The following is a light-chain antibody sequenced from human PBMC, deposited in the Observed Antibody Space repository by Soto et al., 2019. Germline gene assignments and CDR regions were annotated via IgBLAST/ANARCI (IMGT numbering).Light chain of an antibody. CDR2: DAS. J-gene: IGKJ4*01. V-gene: IGKV3-11*01. Sequence: EIVLTQSPATLSLSPGDRATLSCRASQSVGSYLCWYQQRPGHATRLLIYDASNSATGIPARLSSRGSGTDFSLSFSGIVPDDFADYWCHQRIEWHTTVGGGTKVVIK. CDR3: HQRIEWHTT. CDR1: QSVGSY.